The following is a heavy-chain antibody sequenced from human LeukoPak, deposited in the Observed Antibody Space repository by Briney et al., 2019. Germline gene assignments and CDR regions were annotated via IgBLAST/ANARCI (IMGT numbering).Heavy chain of an antibody. CDR3: ARDPRSSSSPFDY. CDR2: IIPIFGTA. Sequence: GASVKVSCKASGGTFSSYAISWVRQAPGQGLEWMGGIIPIFGTANYAQKFQGRVTITADESTSTAYMELSSLRSEDTAVYYCARDPRSSSSPFDYWGQGTLVTVSS. D-gene: IGHD6-13*01. CDR1: GGTFSSYA. V-gene: IGHV1-69*13. J-gene: IGHJ4*02.